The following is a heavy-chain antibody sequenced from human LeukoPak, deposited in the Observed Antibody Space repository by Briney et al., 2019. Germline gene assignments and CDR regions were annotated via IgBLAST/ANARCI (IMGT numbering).Heavy chain of an antibody. V-gene: IGHV4-31*11. CDR2: IYYSGST. CDR3: ARTKDISGYLLDPFDI. D-gene: IGHD3-22*01. J-gene: IGHJ3*02. CDR1: GGSISSGGYY. Sequence: PSETLSLTCAVSGGSISSGGYYWSWIRQHPGKGLEWIGYIYYSGSTYYNPSLKSRVTISVDTSKNQFSLKLSSVTAADTAVYYWARTKDISGYLLDPFDIWGQGTMVTVSS.